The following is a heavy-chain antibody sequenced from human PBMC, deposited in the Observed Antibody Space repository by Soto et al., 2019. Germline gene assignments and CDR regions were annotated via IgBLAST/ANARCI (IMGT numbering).Heavy chain of an antibody. CDR1: GFTFSSYA. D-gene: IGHD6-13*01. CDR3: AKGRPSYSSRWYGSYYFDY. CDR2: ISGSGGST. J-gene: IGHJ4*02. Sequence: PGGSLRLSCAASGFTFSSYAMSWVRQAPGKGLEWVSAISGSGGSTYYADSVKGRFTISRDNSKNTLYLQMNSLRAEDTAVYYCAKGRPSYSSRWYGSYYFDYWGQGTLVTVSS. V-gene: IGHV3-23*01.